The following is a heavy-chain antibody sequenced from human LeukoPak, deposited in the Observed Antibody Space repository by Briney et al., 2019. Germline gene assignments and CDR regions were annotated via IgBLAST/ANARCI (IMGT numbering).Heavy chain of an antibody. CDR2: IRSRSSDYAT. J-gene: IGHJ6*03. CDR1: GFTSWSSA. D-gene: IGHD2-21*01. Sequence: GGSLRLSCAASGFTSWSSAVHWVRQASGKGLEWVGRIRSRSSDYATAYAASVEGRFTISRDDSKNMAFLQMSSLTTEDTAVYYCTRTVDIVVTYYMDVWGKGTTVTVSS. V-gene: IGHV3-73*01. CDR3: TRTVDIVVTYYMDV.